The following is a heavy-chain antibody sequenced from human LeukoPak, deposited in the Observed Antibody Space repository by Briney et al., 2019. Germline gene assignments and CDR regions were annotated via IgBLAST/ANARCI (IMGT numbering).Heavy chain of an antibody. V-gene: IGHV3-74*01. D-gene: IGHD6-13*01. CDR3: TRGRATSNWYYFDY. Sequence: GGSMRLSCAASGFTFSGYLMHWVRQAPGKGLEWVSRIHSDGSSTNYADSVKGRFTISRDNAKNTLYLQMNSLRAEDTAVYYCTRGRATSNWYYFDYWGQGILVTVSS. CDR1: GFTFSGYL. CDR2: IHSDGSST. J-gene: IGHJ4*02.